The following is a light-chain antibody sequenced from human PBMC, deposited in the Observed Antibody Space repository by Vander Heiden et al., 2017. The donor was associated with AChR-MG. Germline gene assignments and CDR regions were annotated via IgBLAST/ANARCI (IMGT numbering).Light chain of an antibody. CDR2: GNN. CDR1: SPTFGAGYD. CDR3: QSYDRSLYWV. J-gene: IGLJ3*02. Sequence: QSELTQPPPVSGAPGQRVTIACPGRSPTFGAGYDVHWYQLLPGTATKLLIYGNNNRPSGVPDRFSGSKSGTSASLAITGLQAEDEADYYCQSYDRSLYWVFGGGTKLTVL. V-gene: IGLV1-40*01.